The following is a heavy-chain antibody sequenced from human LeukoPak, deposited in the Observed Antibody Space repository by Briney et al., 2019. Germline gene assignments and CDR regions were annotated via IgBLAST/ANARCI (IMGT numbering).Heavy chain of an antibody. Sequence: SEALSLTCAVYGETFSGHYWNWIRQPPGKGLEWIGEINHSGSTNYNPSLKSRVTISVDTSKNQFYLKLSSVTAADTAVYYCARAGYTSTWHGSNWIDPWGQGTLVTVSS. V-gene: IGHV4-34*01. CDR2: INHSGST. D-gene: IGHD6-13*01. CDR1: GETFSGHY. J-gene: IGHJ5*02. CDR3: ARAGYTSTWHGSNWIDP.